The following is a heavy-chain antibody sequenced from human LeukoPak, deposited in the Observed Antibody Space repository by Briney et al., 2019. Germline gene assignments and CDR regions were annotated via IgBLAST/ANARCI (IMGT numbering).Heavy chain of an antibody. CDR1: GGSISSSSYY. J-gene: IGHJ4*02. V-gene: IGHV4-39*01. CDR2: IYYSGST. D-gene: IGHD6-13*01. CDR3: ATGYTSNCPYN. Sequence: SETLSLTCTVSGGSISSSSYYWGWIRQPPGTGLEWIGTIYYSGSTYYNPSLKSRVTISVDTSKNQFTLKLRSVTAADTAVYYCATGYTSNCPYNWGQGTLVTVSS.